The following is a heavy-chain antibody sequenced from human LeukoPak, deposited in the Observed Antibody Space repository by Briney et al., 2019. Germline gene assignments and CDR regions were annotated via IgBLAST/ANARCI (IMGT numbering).Heavy chain of an antibody. CDR2: IKPSDGFT. CDR3: GREIEGTTDY. J-gene: IGHJ4*02. D-gene: IGHD1-7*01. CDR1: GYTFTSYY. Sequence: ASVKVSCKASGYTFTSYYVHWVRQAPGQGLEWMGVIKPSDGFTSYAQKFQGKLTVTRDMSTSTVYMELNSLRSEDTAVYFCGREIEGTTDYWGQGTLVTVSS. V-gene: IGHV1-46*01.